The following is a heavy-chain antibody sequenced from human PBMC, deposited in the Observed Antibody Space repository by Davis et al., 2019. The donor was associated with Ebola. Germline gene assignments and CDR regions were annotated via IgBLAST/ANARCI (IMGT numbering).Heavy chain of an antibody. CDR1: GGSFNGYY. V-gene: IGHV4-34*01. J-gene: IGHJ4*02. Sequence: SQTLSLTCAVYGGSFNGYYWSWIRQLPGKGLEWIGEINHTGNTNYNPSLKSRVTISVDTSKNQFSLKLNSLTAADTAVYYCARHQSTSFDYWGQGTLVTVSS. D-gene: IGHD2-2*01. CDR2: INHTGNT. CDR3: ARHQSTSFDY.